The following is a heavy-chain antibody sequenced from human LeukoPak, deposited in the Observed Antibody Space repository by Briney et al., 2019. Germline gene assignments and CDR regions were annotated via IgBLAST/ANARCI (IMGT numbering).Heavy chain of an antibody. CDR3: ARPRVGATTYFDY. Sequence: PSETLSLTCAVSGYSISSGYYWGRIRQPPGKGLERIGSIYHSGSTYYNPSLKSRVTISVDTSKNQFSLKLSSVTAADTAVYYCARPRVGATTYFDYWGQGTLVTVSS. J-gene: IGHJ4*02. CDR2: IYHSGST. CDR1: GYSISSGYY. V-gene: IGHV4-38-2*01. D-gene: IGHD1-26*01.